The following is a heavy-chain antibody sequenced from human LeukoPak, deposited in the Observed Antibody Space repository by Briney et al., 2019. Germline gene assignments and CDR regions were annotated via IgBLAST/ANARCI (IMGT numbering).Heavy chain of an antibody. J-gene: IGHJ4*02. CDR1: GFSFRSYG. V-gene: IGHV3-30*02. CDR3: AKDPGGEVLPDY. CDR2: IRYDGTKK. D-gene: IGHD1-26*01. Sequence: PGGSLRLSCAASGFSFRSYGMHWVRQPPGKGLEWVAFIRYDGTKKNYAASVKGRFNIARENYKDILYLQMNGLRAEDTAVYYCAKDPGGEVLPDYWGQGTLVTVSS.